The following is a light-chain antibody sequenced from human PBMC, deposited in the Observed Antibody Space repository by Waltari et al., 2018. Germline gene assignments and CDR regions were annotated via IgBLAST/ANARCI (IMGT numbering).Light chain of an antibody. CDR2: AAS. CDR3: LQDYNYPRT. CDR1: QGIRND. J-gene: IGKJ1*01. Sequence: AIQMTQSPSSLSASVGDRVTITCRASQGIRNDLGWYQQRPGKAPKLLIYAASNLQSGIPSRFSGSGSATVFTLTISGLQPEDSAMYFCLQDYNYPRTLGQGTKVEI. V-gene: IGKV1-6*01.